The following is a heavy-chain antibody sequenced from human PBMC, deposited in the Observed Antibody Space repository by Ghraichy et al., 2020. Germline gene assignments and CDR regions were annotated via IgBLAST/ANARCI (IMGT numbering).Heavy chain of an antibody. Sequence: GGSLRLSCAASGFTFSSYSMNWVRQAPGKGLEWVSYISSSSSTIYYADSVKGRFTISRDNAKNSLYLQMNSLRDEDTAVYYCARDQGRITMIAYFTHHDAFDIWGQGTMVTVSS. D-gene: IGHD3-22*01. J-gene: IGHJ3*02. CDR1: GFTFSSYS. CDR3: ARDQGRITMIAYFTHHDAFDI. CDR2: ISSSSSTI. V-gene: IGHV3-48*02.